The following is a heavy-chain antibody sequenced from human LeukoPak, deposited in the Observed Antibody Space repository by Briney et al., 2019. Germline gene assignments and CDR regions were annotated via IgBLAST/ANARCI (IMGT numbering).Heavy chain of an antibody. CDR3: ARDHYDSSGYYW. D-gene: IGHD3-22*01. CDR1: GYTLTSYA. J-gene: IGHJ4*02. V-gene: IGHV1-3*01. Sequence: ASVKVSCKASGYTLTSYAMHWVRQAPGQRLEWMGWINAGNGNTKYSQKFQGRVTITRDTSASTAYMELSSLRSEDTAVYYCARDHYDSSGYYWWGQGTLVTVSS. CDR2: INAGNGNT.